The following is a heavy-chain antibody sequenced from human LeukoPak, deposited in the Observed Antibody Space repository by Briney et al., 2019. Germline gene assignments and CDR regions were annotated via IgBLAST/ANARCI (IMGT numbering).Heavy chain of an antibody. CDR2: MTASSVTF. Sequence: GSLRLSCEVSGFTFSSYAMNWVRQVPGRGLEWIAYMTASSVTFYYADSVRGRFTISRDNAKNSLFLQMDSLTVEDTAVYYCARSLTGYDPLSAFWGHGTLVIVSS. CDR1: GFTFSSYA. V-gene: IGHV3-48*03. D-gene: IGHD3-9*01. J-gene: IGHJ4*01. CDR3: ARSLTGYDPLSAF.